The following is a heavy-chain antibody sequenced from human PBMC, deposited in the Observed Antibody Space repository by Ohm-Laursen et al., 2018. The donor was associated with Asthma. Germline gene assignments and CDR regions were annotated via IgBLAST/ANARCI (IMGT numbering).Heavy chain of an antibody. J-gene: IGHJ4*02. Sequence: ASVKVSCKASGYTFTSYYMHWVRQAPGQGLEWMGGIIPIFGTANYAQKFQGRVTMTRNTSISTAYMELSSLRSEDTAVYYCARGSPYCSGGSCYSGLDYWGQGTLVTVSS. CDR3: ARGSPYCSGGSCYSGLDY. V-gene: IGHV1-8*02. D-gene: IGHD2-15*01. CDR1: GYTFTSYY. CDR2: IIPIFGTA.